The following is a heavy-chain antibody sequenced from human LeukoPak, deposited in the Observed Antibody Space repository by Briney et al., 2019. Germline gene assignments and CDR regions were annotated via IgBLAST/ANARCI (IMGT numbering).Heavy chain of an antibody. Sequence: PGGSLRLSCAASGFTFSSYAMSWVRQAPGKGLEWVANTHGSEKYYVDSVKGRFTISRDNAKNSLYLQMNSLRAEDTAVYYCARETPYGSLTFDYWGQGTLVTVSS. J-gene: IGHJ4*02. CDR1: GFTFSSYA. CDR3: ARETPYGSLTFDY. CDR2: THGSEK. V-gene: IGHV3-7*03. D-gene: IGHD3-10*01.